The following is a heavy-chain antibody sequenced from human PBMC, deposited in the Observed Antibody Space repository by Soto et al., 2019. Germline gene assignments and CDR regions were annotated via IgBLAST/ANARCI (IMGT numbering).Heavy chain of an antibody. CDR1: GGSISSGGYY. CDR3: ATWFGYGETRVDY. J-gene: IGHJ4*02. D-gene: IGHD4-17*01. V-gene: IGHV4-31*03. CDR2: IYYIGST. Sequence: PSETLSLTCTVSGGSISSGGYYWSWIRQHPGKGLEWIGYIYYIGSTYYNPSLKSRVTISVDTSKNQFSLKLSSVTAADTAVYYCATWFGYGETRVDYWGQGTLVTVSS.